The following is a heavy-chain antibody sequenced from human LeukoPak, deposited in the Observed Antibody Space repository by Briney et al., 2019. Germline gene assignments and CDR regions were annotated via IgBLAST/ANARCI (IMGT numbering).Heavy chain of an antibody. D-gene: IGHD6-6*01. Sequence: SETLSLTCTVSGGSISSSSYYWGWIRQPPGKGLEWIGSIYTSGSTNYNPSLKSRVTMSVDTSKNQFSLKLSSVTAADTAVCYCARDLSRPDFPHYYMDVWGKGTMVTVSS. CDR2: IYTSGST. V-gene: IGHV4-39*07. CDR3: ARDLSRPDFPHYYMDV. J-gene: IGHJ6*03. CDR1: GGSISSSSYY.